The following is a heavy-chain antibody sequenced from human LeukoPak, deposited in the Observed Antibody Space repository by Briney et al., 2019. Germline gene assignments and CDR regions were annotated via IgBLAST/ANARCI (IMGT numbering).Heavy chain of an antibody. D-gene: IGHD2-2*02. CDR3: ARAPGYCSSTSCYREGSYFDY. V-gene: IGHV4-34*01. J-gene: IGHJ4*02. Sequence: SETLSLTCAVYGGSFSGYYWSWIRQPPGKGLEWIGEINHSGSTNNHPSLKSRVTISVDTSKNQFSLKLSSVTAADTAVYYCARAPGYCSSTSCYREGSYFDYWGQGTLVTVSS. CDR1: GGSFSGYY. CDR2: INHSGST.